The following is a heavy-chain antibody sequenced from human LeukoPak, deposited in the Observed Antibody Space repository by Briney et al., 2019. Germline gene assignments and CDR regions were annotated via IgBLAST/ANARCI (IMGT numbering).Heavy chain of an antibody. CDR3: AKVGYCSSTSCPNDY. D-gene: IGHD2-2*01. J-gene: IGHJ4*02. CDR2: ISGSGGST. V-gene: IGHV3-23*01. CDR1: GFTFSSYA. Sequence: GGSLRLSCAASGFTFSSYAMSWVRQAPGKGLEWVSDISGSGGSTYYADSVKGRFTISRDNSKNTLYLQMNSLRAGDTAVYYCAKVGYCSSTSCPNDYWGQGTLVTVSS.